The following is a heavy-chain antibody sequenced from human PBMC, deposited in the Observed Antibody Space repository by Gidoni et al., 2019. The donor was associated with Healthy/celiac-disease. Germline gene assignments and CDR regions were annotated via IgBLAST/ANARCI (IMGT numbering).Heavy chain of an antibody. J-gene: IGHJ4*02. CDR1: GGSFSGYY. CDR2: INHGGST. D-gene: IGHD1-26*01. V-gene: IGHV4-34*01. Sequence: QVQLQQWGAGLLKPSETLSLTCAVYGGSFSGYYWSWIRQPPGKGLEWIGKINHGGSTNYNPSIKSSSTIKVNTPKNRFPQKLCSAPAADTVVFYCAGGGGGSYYRNDYWGQGTLVTVSS. CDR3: AGGGGGSYYRNDY.